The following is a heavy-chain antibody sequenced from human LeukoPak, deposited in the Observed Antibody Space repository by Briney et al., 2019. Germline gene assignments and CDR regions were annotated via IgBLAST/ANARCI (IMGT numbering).Heavy chain of an antibody. CDR3: AREVWIVVESAATPAFDL. CDR2: ITTSSSNI. Sequence: PGGSLRLSCAASGFTFSSYNMNWVRQAPGKGLEWVSSITTSSSNIYYADSVKGRFTISRDNAKNSLFLQMGSLRAEDTAVYYCAREVWIVVESAATPAFDLWGQGTMVTVSS. V-gene: IGHV3-21*01. D-gene: IGHD2-2*02. CDR1: GFTFSSYN. J-gene: IGHJ3*01.